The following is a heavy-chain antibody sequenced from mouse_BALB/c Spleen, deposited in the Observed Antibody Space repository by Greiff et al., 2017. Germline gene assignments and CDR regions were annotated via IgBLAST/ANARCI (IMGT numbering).Heavy chain of an antibody. V-gene: IGHV1S41*01. CDR3: ARWISYYAMDY. J-gene: IGHJ4*01. CDR2: IAPGSGST. Sequence: DLVKPGASVKLSCKASGYTFTSYWINWIKQRPGPGLEWIGRIAPGSGSTYYNEMFKGKATLTVDTSSSTAYIQLSSLSSEDSAVYFCARWISYYAMDYWGQGTSVTVSS. CDR1: GYTFTSYW.